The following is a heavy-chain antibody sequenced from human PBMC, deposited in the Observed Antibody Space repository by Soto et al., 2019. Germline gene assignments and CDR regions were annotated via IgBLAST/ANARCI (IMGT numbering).Heavy chain of an antibody. J-gene: IGHJ6*03. Sequence: ASVKVSCKASGYTFTSYGISWVRQAPGQGLEWMGWISAYNGNTNYAQKLQGRVTMTTDTSTSTAYMELRSLRSDDTAVYYCARVRRSTVTYYYYYCMDVWGKGTTVTVSS. V-gene: IGHV1-18*01. CDR2: ISAYNGNT. D-gene: IGHD4-4*01. CDR3: ARVRRSTVTYYYYYCMDV. CDR1: GYTFTSYG.